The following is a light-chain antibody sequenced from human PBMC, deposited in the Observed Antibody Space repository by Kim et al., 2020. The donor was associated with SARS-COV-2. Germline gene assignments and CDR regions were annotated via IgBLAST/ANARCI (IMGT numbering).Light chain of an antibody. Sequence: GQMVTIACSGATSNIGNNYVFWYQHVPGTAPKLLIYDTNQRPSRVQDRFSGSKSGTSTSLAISGLRSEDEADYYCATWDDSLHGPVFGGGTQLTVL. CDR3: ATWDDSLHGPV. CDR2: DTN. J-gene: IGLJ3*02. V-gene: IGLV1-47*01. CDR1: TSNIGNNY.